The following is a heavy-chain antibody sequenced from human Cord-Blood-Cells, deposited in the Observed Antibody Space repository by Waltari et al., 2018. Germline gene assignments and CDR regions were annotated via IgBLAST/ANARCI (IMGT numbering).Heavy chain of an antibody. CDR3: ARAPRESSSSGLAFDI. CDR2: IYHSGGT. D-gene: IGHD6-6*01. Sequence: QVQLQESGPGLVKPSETLSLTCTVSGYSISSGYYWGWIRQPPGKGLGGIGSIYHSGGTDYNPSLKGRVTISVETSKNQFSRKLSSVTAADTAVYYCARAPRESSSSGLAFDIWGQGTMVTVSS. J-gene: IGHJ3*02. CDR1: GYSISSGYY. V-gene: IGHV4-38-2*02.